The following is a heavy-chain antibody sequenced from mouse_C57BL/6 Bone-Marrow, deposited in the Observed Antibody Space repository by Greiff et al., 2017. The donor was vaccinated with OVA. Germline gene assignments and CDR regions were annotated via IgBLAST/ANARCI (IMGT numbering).Heavy chain of an antibody. V-gene: IGHV7-3*01. Sequence: EVMLVESGGGLVQPGDSLSLSCAASGFTFTNYYMSWVRQPPGTALEWLAFIRNKPNGSTTEYSASVKGRFTISRENSQSILYLQMNALRAEDSATYYCARYKGRVAVDYLDYWGQGTALTVSS. CDR2: IRNKPNGSTT. J-gene: IGHJ2*01. CDR3: ARYKGRVAVDYLDY. D-gene: IGHD1-1*01. CDR1: GFTFTNYY.